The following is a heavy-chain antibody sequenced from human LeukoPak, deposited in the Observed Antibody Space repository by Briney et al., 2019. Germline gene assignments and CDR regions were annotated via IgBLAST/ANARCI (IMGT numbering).Heavy chain of an antibody. V-gene: IGHV4-59*01. J-gene: IGHJ4*02. Sequence: PETLSLTCTVSGGSISSYYWTWIRQPPGKGLEWIGYIYYSGSTNYTPSLKSRVTISVDTSKNQLSLKLSSVTAADTAVYYCARRDSSSWSFDYWGQGTLVTVSS. CDR1: GGSISSYY. CDR2: IYYSGST. D-gene: IGHD6-13*01. CDR3: ARRDSSSWSFDY.